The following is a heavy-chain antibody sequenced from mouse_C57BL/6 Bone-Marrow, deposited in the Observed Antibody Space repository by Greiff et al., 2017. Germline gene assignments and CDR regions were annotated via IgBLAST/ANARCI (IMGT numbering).Heavy chain of an antibody. V-gene: IGHV1-82*01. CDR2: IYPGDGDT. Sequence: QVQLQQSGPELVKPGASVKISCKASGYAFSSSWMNWVKQRPGKGLEWIGRIYPGDGDTNYNGKFKGKATLTADKSSSTAYMQLSSLTSEDSAVYFCALWLRRGNYCDYWGQGTTLTVSS. D-gene: IGHD2-2*01. CDR1: GYAFSSSW. CDR3: ALWLRRGNYCDY. J-gene: IGHJ2*01.